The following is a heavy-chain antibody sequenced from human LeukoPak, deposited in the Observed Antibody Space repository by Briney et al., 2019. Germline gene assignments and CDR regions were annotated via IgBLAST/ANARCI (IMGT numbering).Heavy chain of an antibody. D-gene: IGHD3-10*01. V-gene: IGHV4-39*01. CDR3: ARHYGP. CDR1: GFTFSNYA. Sequence: GSLRLSCVVSGFTFSNYAMSWVRQPPGKGLEWIGSIYDSGSTYYNPSLKSRVTISVDTSKNQFSLKLNSVTAADTAVYYCARHYGPWGQGTLATVSS. CDR2: IYDSGST. J-gene: IGHJ5*02.